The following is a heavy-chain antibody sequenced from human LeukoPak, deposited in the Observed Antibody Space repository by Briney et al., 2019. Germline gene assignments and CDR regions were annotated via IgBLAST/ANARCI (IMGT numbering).Heavy chain of an antibody. Sequence: SVKVSCKASGYTFTSYGISWVRQAPGQGLEWMGGIIPIFGTANYAQKFQGRVTITADESASTAYMELSSLRSEDTAVYYCASLGVSPNRVGMDVWGQGTTVTVSS. CDR3: ASLGVSPNRVGMDV. V-gene: IGHV1-69*13. J-gene: IGHJ6*02. CDR1: GYTFTSYG. D-gene: IGHD1-14*01. CDR2: IIPIFGTA.